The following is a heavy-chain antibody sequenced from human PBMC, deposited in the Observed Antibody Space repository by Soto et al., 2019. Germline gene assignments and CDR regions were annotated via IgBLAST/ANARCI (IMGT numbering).Heavy chain of an antibody. Sequence: QVQLVQSGAEVKTPGASVKVSCKASGYTFSNYAISWVRQAPGQGLEWMGWSSAFNGHTNYAQKFQGRVTMTTDTSTSTAYMELRSLPSDDTAVYYCARGAAADPFDYWGQGTLVTVSS. CDR3: ARGAAADPFDY. CDR2: SSAFNGHT. V-gene: IGHV1-18*01. J-gene: IGHJ4*02. D-gene: IGHD6-13*01. CDR1: GYTFSNYA.